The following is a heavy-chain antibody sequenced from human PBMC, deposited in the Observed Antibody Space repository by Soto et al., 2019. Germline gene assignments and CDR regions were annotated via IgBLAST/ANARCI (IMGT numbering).Heavy chain of an antibody. V-gene: IGHV3-23*01. CDR1: GLPSSSCS. Sequence: EVQLLDSGGGLVQPGGSLRLSCVASGLPSSSCSLRWVRQAPGKGLEWVAGISASGGSTYYADSVKGRFTISRDNSKNTLYLQMNSLRAEDTAVSYCATPGLGTGRYFFHDWGQGTLVTVSS. CDR3: ATPGLGTGRYFFHD. CDR2: ISASGGST. D-gene: IGHD2-8*02. J-gene: IGHJ4*02.